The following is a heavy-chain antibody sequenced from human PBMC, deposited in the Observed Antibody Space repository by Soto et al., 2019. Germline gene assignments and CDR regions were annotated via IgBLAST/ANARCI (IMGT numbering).Heavy chain of an antibody. V-gene: IGHV4-39*01. J-gene: IGHJ5*02. CDR2: IYYSGST. CDR3: ARRRDLRNNWFHP. D-gene: IGHD5-12*01. CDR1: GGSISSSSYY. Sequence: QLQLQESGPGLVKPSETLSLTCTVSGGSISSSSYYWGWIRQPPGKGLEWIGSIYYSGSTYYNPSLKSRGTISVDTSKDQFSLKLSSVTAADTAVYYCARRRDLRNNWFHPWGQGTLVTVSS.